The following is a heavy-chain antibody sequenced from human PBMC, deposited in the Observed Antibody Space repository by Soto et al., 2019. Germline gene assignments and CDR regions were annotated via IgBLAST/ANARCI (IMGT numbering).Heavy chain of an antibody. CDR3: ARDNSSGWYGGDDY. J-gene: IGHJ4*02. Sequence: QVQLVESGGGVVQPGRSLRLSCAASGFTFSSYGMHWVRQAPGKGLEWVAVIWYDGSNKYYADSVKGRFTISRDNSKNTLYLQMNSLRAEDTAVYYCARDNSSGWYGGDDYWGQGTLVTVSS. CDR1: GFTFSSYG. CDR2: IWYDGSNK. V-gene: IGHV3-33*01. D-gene: IGHD6-19*01.